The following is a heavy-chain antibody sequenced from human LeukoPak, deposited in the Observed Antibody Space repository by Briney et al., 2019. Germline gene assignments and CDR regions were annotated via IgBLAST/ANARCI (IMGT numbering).Heavy chain of an antibody. CDR3: ARDDCSSTSCHTGQNNWFDP. Sequence: ASVKVSCKASGYTFTSYGISWVRQAPGQGLEWMGWISAYNGNTNYAQKLQGRVTVTTDTSTSTAYMELRSLRSDDTAVYYCARDDCSSTSCHTGQNNWFDPWGQGTLVTVSS. V-gene: IGHV1-18*01. D-gene: IGHD2-2*01. CDR1: GYTFTSYG. CDR2: ISAYNGNT. J-gene: IGHJ5*02.